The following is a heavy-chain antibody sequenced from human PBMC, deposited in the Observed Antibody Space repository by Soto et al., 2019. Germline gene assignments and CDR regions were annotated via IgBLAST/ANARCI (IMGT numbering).Heavy chain of an antibody. D-gene: IGHD1-26*01. J-gene: IGHJ4*02. CDR1: GGSISSGGYY. CDR3: ARDGGGGSHSIPY. CDR2: IYYSGST. Sequence: QVQLQESGPGLVKPSQTLSLTCTVSGGSISSGGYYWSWIRQHPGKGLEWIGYIYYSGSTYYNPSLKSRVTISVDTSKKQFSQKLSSVTAADTAVYDCARDGGGGSHSIPYWGQGTLVTVSS. V-gene: IGHV4-31*03.